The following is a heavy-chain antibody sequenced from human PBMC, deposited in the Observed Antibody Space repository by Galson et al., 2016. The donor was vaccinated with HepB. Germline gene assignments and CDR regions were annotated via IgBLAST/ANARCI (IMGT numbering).Heavy chain of an antibody. CDR1: GFTFNSYW. V-gene: IGHV3-7*03. CDR2: IKQDGSEK. J-gene: IGHJ4*02. D-gene: IGHD6-19*01. Sequence: SLRHSCAASGFTFNSYWMSWVRQAPGKGLQWVANIKQDGSEKYYVDSVKGRFTISRDNAKNSLYLQMNSLRAEDTAVYYCARWAGDSRGWKAFFDYWGQGALVTVSS. CDR3: ARWAGDSRGWKAFFDY.